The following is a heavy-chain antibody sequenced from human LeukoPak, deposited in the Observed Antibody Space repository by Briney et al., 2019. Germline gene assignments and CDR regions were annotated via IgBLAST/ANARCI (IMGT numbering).Heavy chain of an antibody. CDR2: IWYDGSNK. J-gene: IGHJ3*02. Sequence: GGSLRLSCAASGFTFSSYGMHWVRQAPGKGLEWVAVIWYDGSNKYYADSVKGRFTISRDNSKNTLYLQMNSLRAEDTAVYYCARDRFWSGYRDAFDIWGQGTMVTVSS. D-gene: IGHD3-3*01. CDR3: ARDRFWSGYRDAFDI. V-gene: IGHV3-33*01. CDR1: GFTFSSYG.